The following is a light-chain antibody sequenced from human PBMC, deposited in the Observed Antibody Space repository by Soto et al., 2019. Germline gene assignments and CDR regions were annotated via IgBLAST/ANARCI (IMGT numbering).Light chain of an antibody. J-gene: IGLJ1*01. CDR3: TSYTSSTTYF. V-gene: IGLV2-14*03. Sequence: QSALTQPASVSGSPGQSITISCTGTTSDFNYYNSVSWYQHHPGQAPKLMIYNVSNRPSGVSYRFSGSKSGNTASLTISGLQAEDEADYYCTSYTSSTTYFFVTGTKLTVL. CDR2: NVS. CDR1: TSDFNYYNS.